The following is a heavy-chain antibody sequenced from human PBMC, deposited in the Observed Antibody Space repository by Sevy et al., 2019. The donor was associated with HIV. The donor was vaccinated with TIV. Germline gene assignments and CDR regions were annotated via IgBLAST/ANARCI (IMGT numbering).Heavy chain of an antibody. CDR2: ISYDGSNK. D-gene: IGHD2-21*02. Sequence: GGSLRLSCAASGFTFSSYAMHWVRRAPGKGLEWVAVISYDGSNKYYADSVKGRFTISRDNSKNTLYLQMNSRRAEDTAVYYCASLEVVTAVNNWFDPWGQGTLVTVSS. CDR3: ASLEVVTAVNNWFDP. J-gene: IGHJ5*02. V-gene: IGHV3-30*04. CDR1: GFTFSSYA.